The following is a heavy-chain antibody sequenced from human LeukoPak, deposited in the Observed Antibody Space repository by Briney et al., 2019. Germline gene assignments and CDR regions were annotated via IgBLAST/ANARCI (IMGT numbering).Heavy chain of an antibody. CDR2: IYYSGST. D-gene: IGHD3-22*01. CDR1: GGSISSGDYY. CDR3: ARELKTYDSSGYYYFDY. V-gene: IGHV4-30-4*01. J-gene: IGHJ4*02. Sequence: SETLSLTCTVSGGSISSGDYYWSWIRQPPGQGLEWIGYIYYSGSTYYNPSLKSRVTISVDTSKNQFSLKLSSVTAADTAVYYCARELKTYDSSGYYYFDYWGQGTLVTVSS.